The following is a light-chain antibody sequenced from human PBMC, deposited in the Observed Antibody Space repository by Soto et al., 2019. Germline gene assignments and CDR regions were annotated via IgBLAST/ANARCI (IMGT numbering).Light chain of an antibody. Sequence: QSALTQPASVSGSPGQSITISCIGASSDINTSRYVSWYQQHPGKAPKLLIYEVSIRPSGVSSRFSGSKSANTASLTISGLHPEDEADSFCSSDVSGYSLGVFGGGTKLTVL. V-gene: IGLV2-14*01. J-gene: IGLJ3*02. CDR2: EVS. CDR3: SSDVSGYSLGV. CDR1: SSDINTSRY.